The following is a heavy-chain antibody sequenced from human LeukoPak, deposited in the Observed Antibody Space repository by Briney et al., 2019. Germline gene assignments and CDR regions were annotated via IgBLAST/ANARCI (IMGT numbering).Heavy chain of an antibody. CDR2: IYSGGST. CDR1: EFSVGSNY. J-gene: IGHJ4*02. V-gene: IGHV3-53*01. CDR3: AKEGKTRTWNYFQAKPVY. D-gene: IGHD1-7*01. Sequence: GGSLRLSCAASEFSVGSNYMTWVRQAPGKGLEWVSLIYSGGSTYYADSVKGRFTISRDNSKNTLYLQMNSLRTEDTAVYYCAKEGKTRTWNYFQAKPVYWGQGTLVTVSS.